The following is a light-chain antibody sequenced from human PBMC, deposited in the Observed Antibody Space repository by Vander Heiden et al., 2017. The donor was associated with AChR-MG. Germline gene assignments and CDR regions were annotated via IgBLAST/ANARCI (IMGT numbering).Light chain of an antibody. J-gene: IGLJ2*01. CDR2: GNN. CDR3: NSRDSSDIVV. Sequence: SSELPQEPAVSVALGQTVRITCQGDSLRKYYASWYQQKPGQAPLLVIHGNNNRPSGIPDRFSGSNSGNTASLTITGAQAEDEADYYCNSRDSSDIVVFGGGTGLTVL. CDR1: SLRKYY. V-gene: IGLV3-19*01.